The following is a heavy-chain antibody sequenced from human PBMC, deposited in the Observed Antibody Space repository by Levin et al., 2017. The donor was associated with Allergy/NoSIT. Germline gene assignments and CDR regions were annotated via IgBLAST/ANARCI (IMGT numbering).Heavy chain of an antibody. CDR1: GFTFSSLW. V-gene: IGHV3-7*01. J-gene: IGHJ4*02. D-gene: IGHD4-17*01. CDR2: IKQDGSEK. CDR3: ARDLSVTRY. Sequence: GESLKISCAASGFTFSSLWMSWIRQVPGKGLEWVANIKQDGSEKYYVDSVKGRFTISRDNAKNSLYLQMNSLSAEDTGVYYCARDLSVTRYWGQGTLVTVSS.